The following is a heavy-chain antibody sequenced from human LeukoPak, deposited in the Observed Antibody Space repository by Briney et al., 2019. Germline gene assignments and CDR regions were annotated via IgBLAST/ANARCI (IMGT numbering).Heavy chain of an antibody. CDR2: ISSSSSYI. V-gene: IGHV3-21*06. CDR1: GFTFSSYN. CDR3: ARDLYYYGSGSYVPGLPDF. J-gene: IGHJ4*02. Sequence: GGSLRLSCAASGFTFSSYNMNWLRQAPGKGLEGVSSISSSSSYIYYADSVKGRFTISRDDAKNFLYLQMDSLRAEDTAVYYCARDLYYYGSGSYVPGLPDFWGQGILVTVSS. D-gene: IGHD3-10*01.